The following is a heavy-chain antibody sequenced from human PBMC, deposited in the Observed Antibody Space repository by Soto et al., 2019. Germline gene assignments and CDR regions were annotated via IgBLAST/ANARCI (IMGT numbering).Heavy chain of an antibody. D-gene: IGHD3-3*01. Sequence: GGSLRLSCAASGFTFSSYGMHWVRQAPGKGLEWVAVISYDGSNKYYADSVKGRFTISRDNSKNTLYLQMNSLRAEDTAVYYCAKDFRDFWSGYSRVYYYGMDVWGQGTTVTVSS. J-gene: IGHJ6*02. V-gene: IGHV3-30*18. CDR1: GFTFSSYG. CDR3: AKDFRDFWSGYSRVYYYGMDV. CDR2: ISYDGSNK.